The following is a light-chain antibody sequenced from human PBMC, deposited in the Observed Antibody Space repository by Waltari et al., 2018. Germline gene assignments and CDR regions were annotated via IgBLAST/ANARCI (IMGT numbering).Light chain of an antibody. CDR3: QHYLRLPAT. CDR1: HRVSTY. CDR2: HAS. J-gene: IGKJ1*01. Sequence: EIVLTQSPGTLSLSPGERATLSCRASHRVSTYLAWYQQKPGQAPRLLIYHASTRATGIPDRFSGSGSGTDFSLTISRLEPEDFAVYHCQHYLRLPATFGQGTKVEIK. V-gene: IGKV3-20*01.